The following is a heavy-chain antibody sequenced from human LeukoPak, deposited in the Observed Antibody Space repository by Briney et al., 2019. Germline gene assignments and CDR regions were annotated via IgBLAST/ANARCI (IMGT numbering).Heavy chain of an antibody. V-gene: IGHV3-30*02. D-gene: IGHD2-2*01. J-gene: IGHJ4*02. CDR3: AKAASASAAIDY. CDR2: IRYDGSNK. Sequence: PRESLRPASAAAGFTFSSYGMHWVRQAPGKGLGWVAFIRYDGSNKYYADSVKGRFTISRDNSKNTLYLQMNSLRAEDTAVYYCAKAASASAAIDYWGQGTLVTVSS. CDR1: GFTFSSYG.